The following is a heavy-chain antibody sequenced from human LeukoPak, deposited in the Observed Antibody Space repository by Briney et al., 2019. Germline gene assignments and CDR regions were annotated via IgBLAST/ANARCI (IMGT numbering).Heavy chain of an antibody. CDR1: GFTVGNNY. J-gene: IGHJ4*02. CDR2: IYSGGST. D-gene: IGHD6-19*01. CDR3: ARGFNSGWYGAY. V-gene: IGHV3-53*01. Sequence: GGSLRLSCAASGFTVGNNYMSWVRQAPGKGLEWVSIIYSGGSTYYADSVKGRFTISRDDSRNTVYLQMNNLRAEDTAIYYCARGFNSGWYGAYWGQGTLVTVSS.